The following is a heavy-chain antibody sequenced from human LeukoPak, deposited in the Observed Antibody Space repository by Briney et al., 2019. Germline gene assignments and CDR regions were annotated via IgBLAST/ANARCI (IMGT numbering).Heavy chain of an antibody. J-gene: IGHJ4*02. CDR1: GGTFSRYA. CDR3: ARDQGGVTGTPYYFDY. CDR2: IIPIFGTA. D-gene: IGHD1-20*01. Sequence: SVKVSCKASGGTFSRYAISWVRQAPGQRLEWRGGIIPIFGTANHAQKFQGRVTITTDESTSTAYMELSSLRSEDTAVYYCARDQGGVTGTPYYFDYWGQGTPVTVSS. V-gene: IGHV1-69*05.